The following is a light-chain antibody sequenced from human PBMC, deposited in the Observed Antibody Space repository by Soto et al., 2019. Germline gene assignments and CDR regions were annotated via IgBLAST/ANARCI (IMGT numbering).Light chain of an antibody. CDR2: GAS. CDR3: QQYGSWT. J-gene: IGKJ1*01. Sequence: EIVLTHSPGTLSLSPGERATLSFSSSQSVSSSYLAWYQQKPGQAPRLLIYGASSRATGIPDRFSGSGSGTDFTLTISRLEPEDFAVYYCQQYGSWTFGQGTKVDIK. V-gene: IGKV3-20*01. CDR1: QSVSSSY.